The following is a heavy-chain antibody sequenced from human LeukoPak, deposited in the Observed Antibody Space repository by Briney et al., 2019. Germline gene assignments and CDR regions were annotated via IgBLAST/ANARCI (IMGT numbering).Heavy chain of an antibody. J-gene: IGHJ4*02. Sequence: KPSETLSLTCAVSGGSISSSNWWSWVRQPPGKGLEWIGEIYHSGSTNYNPSLKSRVTISVDKSKNQFSLKLSSVTAADTAVYYCARAPPGQWGWFDYWGQGTLVTVSS. CDR2: IYHSGST. CDR1: GGSISSSNW. V-gene: IGHV4-4*02. CDR3: ARAPPGQWGWFDY. D-gene: IGHD6-19*01.